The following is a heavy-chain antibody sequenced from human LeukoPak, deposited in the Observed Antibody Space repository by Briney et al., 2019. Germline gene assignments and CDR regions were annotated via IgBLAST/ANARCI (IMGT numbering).Heavy chain of an antibody. Sequence: ASVKVSCKASGYTFTSYGISCVRQAPGQGLEWMGRISTYSGDTIYAQELQVRLTMTIDTSTSTAYMELRSLKSDDTAVYYCARGTDSSNWPDAFDFWGEGTMVTVSS. CDR1: GYTFTSYG. J-gene: IGHJ3*01. D-gene: IGHD6-13*01. V-gene: IGHV1-18*01. CDR3: ARGTDSSNWPDAFDF. CDR2: ISTYSGDT.